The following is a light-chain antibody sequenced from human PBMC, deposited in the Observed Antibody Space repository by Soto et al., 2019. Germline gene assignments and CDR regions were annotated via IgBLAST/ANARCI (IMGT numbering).Light chain of an antibody. J-gene: IGKJ2*01. V-gene: IGKV1-9*01. Sequence: DIQLTQSPSFLSASVGDRVTITCRASQAINNYLAWYQQSPGKAPKLLIYAASTLQGGVPSRFSGSGSGTEFTLTISSLQPEDVATYYCQQVNSHSYTFGQGTKLEIK. CDR3: QQVNSHSYT. CDR2: AAS. CDR1: QAINNY.